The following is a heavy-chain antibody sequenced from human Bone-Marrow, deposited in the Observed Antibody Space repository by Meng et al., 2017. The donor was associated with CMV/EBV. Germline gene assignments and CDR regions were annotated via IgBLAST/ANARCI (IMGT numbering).Heavy chain of an antibody. CDR3: ARLGRFAMAHDDAFDI. J-gene: IGHJ3*02. CDR2: INPIFGTA. D-gene: IGHD5-18*01. Sequence: SVKVSCKASGGTFSSYAISWVRQAPGQGLEWMGGINPIFGTANYAQKFQGRVTITTDESTSTAYMELSSLRSEDTAVYYCARLGRFAMAHDDAFDIWGQGTMVTVSS. V-gene: IGHV1-69*05. CDR1: GGTFSSYA.